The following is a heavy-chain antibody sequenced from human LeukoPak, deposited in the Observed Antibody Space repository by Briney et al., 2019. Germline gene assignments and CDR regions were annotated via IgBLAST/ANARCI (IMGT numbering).Heavy chain of an antibody. CDR3: ARRHGDSYYGMDV. D-gene: IGHD4-17*01. CDR2: IYPGDSDT. Sequence: GESLKISCKGSGYSFTSYWIGWVRQMPGKGLEWMGIIYPGDSDTRYSPSFQGQVTIPADKSISTAYLQWSSLKASDTAMYYCARRHGDSYYGMDVWGQGTTVTVSS. V-gene: IGHV5-51*01. CDR1: GYSFTSYW. J-gene: IGHJ6*02.